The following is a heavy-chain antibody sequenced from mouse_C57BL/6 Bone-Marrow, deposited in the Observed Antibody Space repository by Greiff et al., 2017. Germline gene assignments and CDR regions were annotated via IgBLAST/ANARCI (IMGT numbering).Heavy chain of an antibody. V-gene: IGHV1-26*01. CDR1: GYTFTDYY. Sequence: EVQLQQSGPELVKPGASVKISCKASGYTFTDYYMNWVKQSHGKSLEWIGDINPNNGGTSYNQKFKGKATLTVDKSSSTAYMERRSLTSEDSAVYYCASQVTGNFDYWGQGTTLTVSS. CDR2: INPNNGGT. CDR3: ASQVTGNFDY. D-gene: IGHD2-12*01. J-gene: IGHJ2*01.